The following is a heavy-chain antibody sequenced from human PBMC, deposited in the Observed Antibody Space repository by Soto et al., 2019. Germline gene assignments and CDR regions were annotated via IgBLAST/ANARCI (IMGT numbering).Heavy chain of an antibody. D-gene: IGHD6-19*01. V-gene: IGHV5-51*01. Sequence: GESLKISCKGSGYSFSSYWIGWVRQMPGKGLEWMGIIYPGDSDTRYSPSFQGQVTISVDKSSSTAYLQWSSLNASDTATYYCARQDGWYRTYYFGMDVWGQGTTVTVSS. CDR3: ARQDGWYRTYYFGMDV. J-gene: IGHJ6*02. CDR2: IYPGDSDT. CDR1: GYSFSSYW.